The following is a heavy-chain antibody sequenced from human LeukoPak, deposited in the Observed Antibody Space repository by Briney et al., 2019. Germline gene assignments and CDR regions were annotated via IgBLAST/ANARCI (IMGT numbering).Heavy chain of an antibody. CDR1: GGSFSGYY. J-gene: IGHJ4*02. CDR3: ASNSFDYYGSGSYSVDY. V-gene: IGHV4-34*01. D-gene: IGHD3-10*01. CDR2: ISHSGST. Sequence: SEALSLTCAVYGGSFSGYYWSWIRQPPGKGLEWIGEISHSGSTNYNPSLKSRVTISVDTSKNQFSLKLSSVTAADTAEYYCASNSFDYYGSGSYSVDYWGQGTLVTVSS.